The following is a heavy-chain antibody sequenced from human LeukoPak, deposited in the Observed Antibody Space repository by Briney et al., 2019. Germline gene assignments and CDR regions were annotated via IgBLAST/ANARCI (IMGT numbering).Heavy chain of an antibody. CDR3: ARDPYYDFWSGPFDY. D-gene: IGHD3-3*01. V-gene: IGHV4-39*07. Sequence: SETLSLTCTVSGGSISSSSYYWGWIRQPPGKGLEWIGSIYYSRSTYYNPSLKSRVTISVDTSKDQSSLKLSSVTAADTAVYYCARDPYYDFWSGPFDYWGQGTLVTVSS. CDR2: IYYSRST. CDR1: GGSISSSSYY. J-gene: IGHJ4*02.